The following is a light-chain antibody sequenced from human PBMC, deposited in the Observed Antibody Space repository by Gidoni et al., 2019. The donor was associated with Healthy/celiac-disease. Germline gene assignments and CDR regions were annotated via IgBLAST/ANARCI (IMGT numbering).Light chain of an antibody. CDR2: AAS. V-gene: IGKV1-39*01. J-gene: IGKJ4*01. CDR3: QQNYCTPLT. Sequence: DIQTTQSPSSLSASVGDRVTITCWASQIISSYLDWYQQTPGKVPKLLYYAASRLPGGVPARFSGGRSRTDFPLTISSLQPDYFATYCYQQNYCTPLTFGGGTKVEIK. CDR1: QIISSY.